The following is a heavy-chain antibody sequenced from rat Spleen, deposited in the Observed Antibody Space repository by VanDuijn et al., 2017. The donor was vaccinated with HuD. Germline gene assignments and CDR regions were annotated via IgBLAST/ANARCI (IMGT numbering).Heavy chain of an antibody. CDR3: ATSTYYGYTYGDYFDY. V-gene: IGHV5-29*01. D-gene: IGHD1-9*01. Sequence: EVQLVESGGGLVQPGRSLKLSCAASGFTFSNYGMHWIRQAPTKGLEWVASIRYDGSRTYYRDSVKGRFTISRDNAKSTLYLQMDSLRSEDTATYYCATSTYYGYTYGDYFDYWGQGVMVTVSS. CDR2: IRYDGSRT. CDR1: GFTFSNYG. J-gene: IGHJ2*01.